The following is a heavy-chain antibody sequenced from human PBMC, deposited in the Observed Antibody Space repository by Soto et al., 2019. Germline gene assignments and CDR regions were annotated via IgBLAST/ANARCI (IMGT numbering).Heavy chain of an antibody. CDR1: GYTFTSYA. Sequence: SSVKVSCKASGYTFTSYAISWVRQAPGQGLEWMGGIIPIFGTANYAQKFQGRVTITADESTSTAYMELSSLRSEDTAVYYCTGVFYDILTGYYTPLRYWFDRWGQ. V-gene: IGHV1-69*13. CDR3: TGVFYDILTGYYTPLRYWFDR. CDR2: IIPIFGTA. J-gene: IGHJ5*02. D-gene: IGHD3-9*01.